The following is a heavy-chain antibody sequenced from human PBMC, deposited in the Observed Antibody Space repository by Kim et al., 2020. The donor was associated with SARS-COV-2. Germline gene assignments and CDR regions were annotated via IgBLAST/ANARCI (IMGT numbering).Heavy chain of an antibody. CDR1: GFTFSSYS. CDR2: ISSSSSYI. D-gene: IGHD4-17*01. CDR3: ARDPPVTTKGGRTVLTRAFDI. V-gene: IGHV3-21*01. Sequence: GGSLRLSCAASGFTFSSYSMNWVRQAPGKGLEWVSSISSSSSYIYYADSVKGRFTISRDNAKNSLYLQMNSLRAEDTAVYYCARDPPVTTKGGRTVLTRAFDIWGQGTMVTVSS. J-gene: IGHJ3*02.